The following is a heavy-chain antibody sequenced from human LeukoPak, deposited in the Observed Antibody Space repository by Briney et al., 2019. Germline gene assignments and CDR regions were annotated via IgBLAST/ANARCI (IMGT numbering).Heavy chain of an antibody. V-gene: IGHV3-74*01. Sequence: GGSLRLSCAASGFTFSDTWMHWVRQAPGEGLVWVSRIRSDGSDTRYAESVKGRFTISRDNAKNTLYLQMNSLRAEDTAVYYCARRPGYCSGGSCLSGGYNYYYYMDVWGKGTTVTVSS. CDR2: IRSDGSDT. CDR3: ARRPGYCSGGSCLSGGYNYYYYMDV. CDR1: GFTFSDTW. D-gene: IGHD2-15*01. J-gene: IGHJ6*03.